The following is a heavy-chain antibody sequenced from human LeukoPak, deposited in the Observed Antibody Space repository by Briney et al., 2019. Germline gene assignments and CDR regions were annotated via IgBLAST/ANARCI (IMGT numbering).Heavy chain of an antibody. D-gene: IGHD6-19*01. CDR1: GFTFSTSA. J-gene: IGHJ4*02. CDR3: ARDRSGYSSGWFGFDY. Sequence: TGGSLRLSCAASGFTFSTSAMNWVRQAPGKGLEWVSAISTSGASTYYADSVKGRFSISGDNSKNTLYLQMNSLRAEDTAVYYCARDRSGYSSGWFGFDYWGQGTLVTVSS. V-gene: IGHV3-23*01. CDR2: ISTSGAST.